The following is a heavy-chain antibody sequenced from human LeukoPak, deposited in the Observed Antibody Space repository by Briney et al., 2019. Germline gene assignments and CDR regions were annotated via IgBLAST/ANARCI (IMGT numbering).Heavy chain of an antibody. CDR1: GFTFSSYS. V-gene: IGHV3-66*01. Sequence: GGSLRLSCAASGFTFSSYSMNWVRQAPGKGLEWVSVIYSGGSTYYADSVKGRFTISRDNSKNTLYLQMNSLRAEDTAVYYCARAIQHAFDIWGQGTMVTVSS. D-gene: IGHD2-2*01. J-gene: IGHJ3*02. CDR3: ARAIQHAFDI. CDR2: IYSGGST.